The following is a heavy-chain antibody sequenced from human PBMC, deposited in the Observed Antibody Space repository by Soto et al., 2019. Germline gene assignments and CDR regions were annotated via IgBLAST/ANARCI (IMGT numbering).Heavy chain of an antibody. CDR2: IIPIFGTA. V-gene: IGHV1-69*06. D-gene: IGHD3-10*01. CDR3: ARFEAGFWESNQNLYYFDY. Sequence: QVQLVQSGAEVKKPGSSVKVSCKASGGTFSSYAISWVRQAPGQGLEWMGGIIPIFGTANYAQKFQGRVTITADKSTSTAYMELSSLRSEDTAVYYCARFEAGFWESNQNLYYFDYWGQGTLVTVSS. CDR1: GGTFSSYA. J-gene: IGHJ4*02.